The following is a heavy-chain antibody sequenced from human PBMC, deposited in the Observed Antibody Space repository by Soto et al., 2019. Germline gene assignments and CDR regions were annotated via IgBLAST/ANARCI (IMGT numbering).Heavy chain of an antibody. CDR2: IYYSGST. CDR1: GGSISSYY. D-gene: IGHD3-10*01. V-gene: IGHV4-59*01. CDR3: ARGDPLLWFGEKVYYGMDV. Sequence: SETLSLTCPVSGGSISSYYWSWIRQPPGKGLEWIGYIYYSGSTNYNPSLKSRVTISVDTSKNQFSLKLSSVTAADTAVYYCARGDPLLWFGEKVYYGMDVWGQGTTVTVSS. J-gene: IGHJ6*02.